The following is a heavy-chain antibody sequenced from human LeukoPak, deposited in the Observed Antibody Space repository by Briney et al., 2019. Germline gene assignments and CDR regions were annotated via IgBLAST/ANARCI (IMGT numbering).Heavy chain of an antibody. CDR2: IYSGGST. Sequence: PGGSLRLSCAASGFTVSSNYMSWVRQAPGKGLEWVSVIYSGGSTYYADSVRGRFTISRDNSKNTLSLQMNSLRAEDTAVYYCTRDEQQLSFDYWGQGTLVTVSS. J-gene: IGHJ4*02. D-gene: IGHD6-13*01. V-gene: IGHV3-66*01. CDR3: TRDEQQLSFDY. CDR1: GFTVSSNY.